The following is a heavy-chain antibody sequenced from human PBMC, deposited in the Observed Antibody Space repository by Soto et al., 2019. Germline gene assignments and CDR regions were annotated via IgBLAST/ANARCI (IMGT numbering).Heavy chain of an antibody. CDR1: GYNFTSYG. Sequence: QVQLVQSGADVKKPGASVKVSCKASGYNFTSYGISWVRHAPGQGLEWMGWISPHNDRTKYARRFQDRVTMTTETPTSTVYMELGSLRSDDTAVYYCARDLYYSSGRYFDHDAFDIGGQGTVVTVSS. J-gene: IGHJ3*02. CDR2: ISPHNDRT. D-gene: IGHD6-19*01. CDR3: ARDLYYSSGRYFDHDAFDI. V-gene: IGHV1-18*01.